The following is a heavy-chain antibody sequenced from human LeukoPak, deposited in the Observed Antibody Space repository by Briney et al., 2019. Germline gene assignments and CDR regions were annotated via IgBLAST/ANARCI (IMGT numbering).Heavy chain of an antibody. J-gene: IGHJ4*02. CDR2: INWNGART. D-gene: IGHD3-10*01. Sequence: GGSLRLSCAASGFTFGDYAMSWVRQAPGKGLEYVSDINWNGARTGYADSVKGRFTISRDNAKNSLYLQMNDLRAEDTALYYCAKYLGYYGSGNCYDSWGQGTLVTVSS. CDR1: GFTFGDYA. CDR3: AKYLGYYGSGNCYDS. V-gene: IGHV3-20*04.